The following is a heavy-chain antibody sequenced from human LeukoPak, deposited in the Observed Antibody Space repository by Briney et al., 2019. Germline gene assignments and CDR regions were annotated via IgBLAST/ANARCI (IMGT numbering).Heavy chain of an antibody. CDR3: ARDREGGAYYYGMDV. D-gene: IGHD3-16*01. CDR2: ISSSSSTI. V-gene: IGHV3-48*02. J-gene: IGHJ6*02. CDR1: GFTFSSYS. Sequence: PGGSLRLSCAASGFTFSSYSMNWVRQAPGKGLEWVSYISSSSSTIYYADSVKGRFTISRDNAKNSLYLQMNSLRDEDTAVYYCARDREGGAYYYGMDVWGQGTTVTVSS.